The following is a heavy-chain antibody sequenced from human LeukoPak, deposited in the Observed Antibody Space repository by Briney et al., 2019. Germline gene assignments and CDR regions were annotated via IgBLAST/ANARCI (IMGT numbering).Heavy chain of an antibody. D-gene: IGHD3-22*01. V-gene: IGHV1-69*05. CDR2: IIPIFGTA. CDR1: GGTFSSYA. Sequence: SVKVSCKASGGTFSSYAISWVRQAPGQGLEWMGGIIPIFGTANYAQKCQGRVTITTDESTSTAYMELSSLRSEDTAVYYCASYADYYDSSGYYYSFDYWGQGTLVTVSS. CDR3: ASYADYYDSSGYYYSFDY. J-gene: IGHJ4*02.